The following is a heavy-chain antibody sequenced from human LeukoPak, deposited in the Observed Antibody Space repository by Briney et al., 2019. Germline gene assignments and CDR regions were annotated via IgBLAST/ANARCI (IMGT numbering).Heavy chain of an antibody. CDR3: AREYYDFLNGCYYYYYGMDV. CDR1: GGTFSSYA. D-gene: IGHD3-3*01. V-gene: IGHV1-69*04. CDR2: IIPILGIA. Sequence: ASVKVSCKASGGTFSSYAISWVRQAPGQGLEWMGRIIPILGIANYAQKFQGRVTITADKSTSTAYMELSSLRSEDTAVYYCAREYYDFLNGCYYYYYGMDVWGQGTTVTVSS. J-gene: IGHJ6*02.